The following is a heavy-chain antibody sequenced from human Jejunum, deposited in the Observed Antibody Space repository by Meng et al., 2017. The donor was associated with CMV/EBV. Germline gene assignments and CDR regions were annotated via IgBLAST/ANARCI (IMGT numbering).Heavy chain of an antibody. D-gene: IGHD1-26*01. CDR1: GFTFSNYE. CDR3: ARGGYSGNFDY. CDR2: ITSSGGPQ. Sequence: CIGSGFTFSNYEINWVRQAPGKGLEWVSFITSSGGPQYHADSVKGRFTISRDNAKNSLYLQMNSLRAEDTAVYYCARGGYSGNFDYWGQGTLVTVSS. V-gene: IGHV3-48*03. J-gene: IGHJ4*02.